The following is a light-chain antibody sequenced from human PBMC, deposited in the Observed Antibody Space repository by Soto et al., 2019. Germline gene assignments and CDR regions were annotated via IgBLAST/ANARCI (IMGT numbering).Light chain of an antibody. CDR2: GTS. V-gene: IGKV3-20*01. CDR3: HQSVGSRWT. Sequence: EIVWTKYHGTLSLSPGERATLSCRASQSVSSSYLAWYQQKPGQAPRLLIYGTSSRATGVPDRFTGSGSGTDFTLTISRLEPEDFAVYYCHQSVGSRWTFGQGTKVDIK. J-gene: IGKJ1*01. CDR1: QSVSSSY.